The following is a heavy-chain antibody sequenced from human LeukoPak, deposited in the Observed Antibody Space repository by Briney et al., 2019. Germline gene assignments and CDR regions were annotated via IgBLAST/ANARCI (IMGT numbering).Heavy chain of an antibody. V-gene: IGHV3-53*01. CDR1: GFPVRSHY. J-gene: IGHJ4*02. D-gene: IGHD4-17*01. CDR2: IYSSGST. Sequence: PGGSLRLSCAASGFPVRSHYLNWVRQAPGKGLEWVSVIYSSGSTYYADSVKGRFTISRDNSKNTLYLQMNSLRAEDTAVYYCVRGDYGDYTLFDYWGQGTLVTVSS. CDR3: VRGDYGDYTLFDY.